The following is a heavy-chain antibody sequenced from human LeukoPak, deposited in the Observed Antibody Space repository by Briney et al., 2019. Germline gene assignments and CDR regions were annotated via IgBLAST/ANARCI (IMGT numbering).Heavy chain of an antibody. D-gene: IGHD1-26*01. V-gene: IGHV3-30*18. CDR2: ISYDGSNK. CDR3: AKDPNSGSYYSFVDGMDV. Sequence: PGRSLRLSCAASGFTFSSYGMHWVRQAPGKGLEWVAVISYDGSNKYYADSVKGRFTISRDNSKNTLYLQMNSLRAEDTAVYYCAKDPNSGSYYSFVDGMDVWGQGTTVTVSS. J-gene: IGHJ6*02. CDR1: GFTFSSYG.